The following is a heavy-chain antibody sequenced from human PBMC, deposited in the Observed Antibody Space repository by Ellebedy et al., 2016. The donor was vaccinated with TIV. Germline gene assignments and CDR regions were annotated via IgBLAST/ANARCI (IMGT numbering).Heavy chain of an antibody. V-gene: IGHV3-23*01. Sequence: PGGSLRLSCAASGFTFSSYAMSWVRQAPGKGLEWVSGFGVSGDSTYYADSVEGRFIISRDNSKKTLYLQMNSLRAEDTAVYYCAKDLVAGDGRWVFDIWGQGTLVTVSS. D-gene: IGHD5-24*01. CDR3: AKDLVAGDGRWVFDI. J-gene: IGHJ4*03. CDR2: FGVSGDST. CDR1: GFTFSSYA.